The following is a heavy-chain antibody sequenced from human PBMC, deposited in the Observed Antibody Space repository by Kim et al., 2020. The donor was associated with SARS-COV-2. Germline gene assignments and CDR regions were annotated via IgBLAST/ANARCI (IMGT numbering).Heavy chain of an antibody. Sequence: ASVKVSCKASGYTFTSYHMHWVRQAPGQGLEWVGKINPSGGGASYAQKFQGRITMTRDTSTSTVYMELRSLRCEDKAVYYCAREKKEWRGYSGYDANFDYWGQGTLVTVSS. CDR1: GYTFTSYH. CDR2: INPSGGGA. J-gene: IGHJ4*02. V-gene: IGHV1-46*01. CDR3: AREKKEWRGYSGYDANFDY. D-gene: IGHD5-12*01.